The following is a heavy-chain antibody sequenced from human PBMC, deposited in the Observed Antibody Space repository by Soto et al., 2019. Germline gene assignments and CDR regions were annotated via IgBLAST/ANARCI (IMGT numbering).Heavy chain of an antibody. Sequence: PSETLSLTSTVSGGSSISYSWSWIRQPPGKGLERIGYIYYSGRTNYNPSLKSRVTISVDTSKNQFSLKLSSVTAADTAVYYCARDTVTPGNYYYYYGMDVWGQGTTVTVSS. CDR2: IYYSGRT. V-gene: IGHV4-59*01. CDR1: GGSSISYS. J-gene: IGHJ6*02. CDR3: ARDTVTPGNYYYYYGMDV. D-gene: IGHD4-17*01.